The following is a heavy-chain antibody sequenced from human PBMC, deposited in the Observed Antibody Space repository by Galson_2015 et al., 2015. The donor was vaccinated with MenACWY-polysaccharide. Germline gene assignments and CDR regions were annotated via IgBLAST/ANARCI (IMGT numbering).Heavy chain of an antibody. CDR3: ARLRIHYDSSGRFDY. V-gene: IGHV4-39*01. CDR2: IYYSGST. CDR1: GGSISSSSYY. Sequence: SETLSLTCTVSGGSISSSSYYWGWIRQPPGKGLEWIGSIYYSGSTYYNPSLKSRVTISVDTSKNQFSLKLSSVTAADTAVYYCARLRIHYDSSGRFDYWGQGTLVTVSS. D-gene: IGHD3-22*01. J-gene: IGHJ4*02.